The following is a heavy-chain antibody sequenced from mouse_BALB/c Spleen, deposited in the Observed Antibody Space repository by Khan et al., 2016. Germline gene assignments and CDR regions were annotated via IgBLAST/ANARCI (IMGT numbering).Heavy chain of an antibody. J-gene: IGHJ3*01. CDR3: ARVYYGSSFFDY. CDR2: INYSGGT. Sequence: EVKLEESGPGLVKPSQSLSLTCTVSGYSITSDSAWNWIRQFPGDKLEWMAYINYSGGTSYNPSLKSRISITRDTSKNQFFLQLNSVTADDTATYYCARVYYGSSFFDYWGKGTLVTVSA. V-gene: IGHV3-2*02. D-gene: IGHD1-1*01. CDR1: GYSITSDSA.